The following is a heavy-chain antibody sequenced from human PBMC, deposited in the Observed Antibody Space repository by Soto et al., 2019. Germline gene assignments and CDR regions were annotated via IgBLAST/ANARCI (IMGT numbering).Heavy chain of an antibody. CDR2: ISAYNGNT. CDR3: ASGEDTAMHLGPFDY. D-gene: IGHD5-18*01. J-gene: IGHJ4*02. Sequence: ASVKVSCKASGYTFTSYGISWVRQAPGQGLEWMGWISAYNGNTNYAQKLQGRVTMTTDTSTSTAYMELRSLRSDDTAVYYCASGEDTAMHLGPFDYRGQGTLVTVS. CDR1: GYTFTSYG. V-gene: IGHV1-18*01.